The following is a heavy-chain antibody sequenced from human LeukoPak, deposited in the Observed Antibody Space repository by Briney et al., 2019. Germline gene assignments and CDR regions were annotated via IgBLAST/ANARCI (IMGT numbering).Heavy chain of an antibody. J-gene: IGHJ5*02. CDR3: ARGVGSGWYNWFDP. Sequence: ASVKVSCKASGYTFTSYDINWVRQATGQGLEWMGWINPNSGGTNYAQKFQGRVTMTRDTSISTAYMELSRLRSDDTAVYYCARGVGSGWYNWFDPWGQGTLVTVSS. CDR1: GYTFTSYD. D-gene: IGHD6-19*01. V-gene: IGHV1-2*02. CDR2: INPNSGGT.